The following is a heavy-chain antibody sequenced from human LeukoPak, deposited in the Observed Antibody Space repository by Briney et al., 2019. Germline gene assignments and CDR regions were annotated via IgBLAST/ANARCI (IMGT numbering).Heavy chain of an antibody. D-gene: IGHD2-2*01. Sequence: GSLRLSGAASGFTFSSYAMSWVRQAPGKGLEWVSAISGSGGSTYYADSVKGRFTISRDNSKNTLYLQMNSLRAEDTAVYYCAKCDRGYCSSTSCIDYWGQGTLVTVSS. CDR2: ISGSGGST. J-gene: IGHJ4*02. CDR1: GFTFSSYA. CDR3: AKCDRGYCSSTSCIDY. V-gene: IGHV3-23*01.